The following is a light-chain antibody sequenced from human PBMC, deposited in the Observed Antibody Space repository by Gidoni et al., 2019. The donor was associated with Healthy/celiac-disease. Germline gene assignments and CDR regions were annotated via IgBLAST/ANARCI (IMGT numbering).Light chain of an antibody. Sequence: DIQMTQSPSSLSASVGDRVTITCRASQGIGNDLGWYQQKPGKAPKRLIYAASSLQGGVPSRFSGSGSETEFTRTISSLQPEDFATYYCLQHNNYPFTFGPGTRVDIK. J-gene: IGKJ3*01. CDR3: LQHNNYPFT. CDR1: QGIGND. CDR2: AAS. V-gene: IGKV1-17*01.